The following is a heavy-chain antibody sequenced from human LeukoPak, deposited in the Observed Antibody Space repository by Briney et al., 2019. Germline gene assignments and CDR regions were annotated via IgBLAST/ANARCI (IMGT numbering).Heavy chain of an antibody. J-gene: IGHJ3*02. CDR1: GGSISSYY. Sequence: SETLSLTCTVSGGSISSYYWSWIRQPPGKGLEWIGYIYYSGSTNYNPSLKSRVTISVDTSKNQFSLKLSSVTAADTAVYFCARGPYSYDSSGTFDIWGQGTMVTVSS. CDR2: IYYSGST. V-gene: IGHV4-59*08. D-gene: IGHD3-22*01. CDR3: ARGPYSYDSSGTFDI.